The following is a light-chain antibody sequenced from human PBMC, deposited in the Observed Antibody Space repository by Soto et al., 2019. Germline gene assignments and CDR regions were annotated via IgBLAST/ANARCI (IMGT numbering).Light chain of an antibody. CDR3: SSYTANDNWV. V-gene: IGLV2-11*01. CDR2: AVR. J-gene: IGLJ3*02. CDR1: NSDVGRYNS. Sequence: QSALTQPHSVSGSRGQSVTISCTGTNSDVGRYNSVSWYQQLPGKAPQLIISAVRQRPSGVPDRFSGSKSGNTASLTISGLQTDDEADYFCSSYTANDNWVFGGGTKLTVL.